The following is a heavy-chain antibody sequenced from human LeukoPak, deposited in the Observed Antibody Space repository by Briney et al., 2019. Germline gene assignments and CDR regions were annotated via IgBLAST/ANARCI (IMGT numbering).Heavy chain of an antibody. D-gene: IGHD5-12*01. V-gene: IGHV3-66*01. CDR1: GFTVSSNY. Sequence: GGSLRLSCAAPGFTVSSNYMSWVRQAPGKGLEWVSVIYSGGSSYYTDSVKGRFTISRDNSKNTVYLQMNSLRVEDTAVYCCARGMGGYGGYDYWGQGTLVTVSS. J-gene: IGHJ4*02. CDR2: IYSGGSS. CDR3: ARGMGGYGGYDY.